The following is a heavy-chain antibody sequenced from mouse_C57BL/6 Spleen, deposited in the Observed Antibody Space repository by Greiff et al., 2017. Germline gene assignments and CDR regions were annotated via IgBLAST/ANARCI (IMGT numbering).Heavy chain of an antibody. D-gene: IGHD2-4*01. CDR2: IRNKANGYTT. J-gene: IGHJ4*01. CDR1: GFTFTDYY. CDR3: ARTPYDYDSLYYAMDY. V-gene: IGHV7-3*01. Sequence: EVQRVESGGGLVQPGGSLSLSCAASGFTFTDYYMSWVRQPPGKALEWLGFIRNKANGYTTEYSASVKGRFTISRDNSQSILYLQMNALRAEDSATYYCARTPYDYDSLYYAMDYWGQGTSVTVSS.